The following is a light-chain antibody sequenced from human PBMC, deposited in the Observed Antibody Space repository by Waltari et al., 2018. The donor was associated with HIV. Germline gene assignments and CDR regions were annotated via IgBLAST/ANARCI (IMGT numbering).Light chain of an antibody. Sequence: DMQMTQSPSSLSASVGDGVTITCRASQNIIGYLAWFQQKPGKVPRLLISAASTLESGVPSRFSAIGSGTEFTLTISSLQPEDVATYYCQNYNTAPFTFGPGTKVDVK. V-gene: IGKV1-27*01. J-gene: IGKJ3*01. CDR2: AAS. CDR3: QNYNTAPFT. CDR1: QNIIGY.